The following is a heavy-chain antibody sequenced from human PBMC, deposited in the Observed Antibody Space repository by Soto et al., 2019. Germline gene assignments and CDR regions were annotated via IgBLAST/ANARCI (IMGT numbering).Heavy chain of an antibody. Sequence: GGSLRLSCAASGFTFSSYWMSWVRQAPGKGLEWVSYISSSGSTIYYADSVKGRFTISRDNAKNSLYLQMNSLRAEDTAVYYCAIDFGLPSYYGSGSYSKMAYWGQGTLVTVSS. CDR3: AIDFGLPSYYGSGSYSKMAY. CDR2: ISSSGSTI. V-gene: IGHV3-48*04. J-gene: IGHJ4*02. CDR1: GFTFSSYW. D-gene: IGHD3-10*01.